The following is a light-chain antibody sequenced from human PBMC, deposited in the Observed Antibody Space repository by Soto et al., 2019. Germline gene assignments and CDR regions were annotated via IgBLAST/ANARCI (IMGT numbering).Light chain of an antibody. J-gene: IGLJ1*01. CDR1: SSNIGSNA. Sequence: QSVLTQSPSAPGTPGQKMTISCSGSSSNIGSNAVYWYQQVPGSAPRLLMHSNDQRPSGVPDRFSGSRSGTSASLAVSGLRSEDEADYYCAAWDDSLGGYVFGPGTKLTVL. CDR3: AAWDDSLGGYV. CDR2: SND. V-gene: IGLV1-47*02.